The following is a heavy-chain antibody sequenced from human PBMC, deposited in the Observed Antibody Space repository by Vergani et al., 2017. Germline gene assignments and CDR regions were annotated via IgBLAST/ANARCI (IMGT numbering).Heavy chain of an antibody. CDR1: GFTFSSYS. Sequence: EVQLVESGGGLVKPGGSLRLSCAASGFTFSSYSMNWVRQAPGKGLEWVSSISSSSSYRYYAVSGKGRFTISRDNAKNSLYLQRNSLRAEDTAVYYCAREPPGIVRVHWFDPWGQGTLVTVSS. CDR2: ISSSSSYR. CDR3: AREPPGIVRVHWFDP. V-gene: IGHV3-21*01. D-gene: IGHD1-26*01. J-gene: IGHJ5*02.